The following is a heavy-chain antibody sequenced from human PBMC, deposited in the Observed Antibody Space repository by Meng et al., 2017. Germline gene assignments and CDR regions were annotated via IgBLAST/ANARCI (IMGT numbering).Heavy chain of an antibody. V-gene: IGHV4-34*01. CDR1: GGSFSGYY. Sequence: QVQLQRWGAGLLKPSEPLSLTCAVFGGSFSGYYWSWIRQPPGKGLEWIGEINHSGSTNYNPSLKSRVTISVDTSKNQFSLKLSSVTAADTAVYYCASDSSGSKDYWGQGTLVTVSS. CDR2: INHSGST. CDR3: ASDSSGSKDY. J-gene: IGHJ4*02. D-gene: IGHD3-22*01.